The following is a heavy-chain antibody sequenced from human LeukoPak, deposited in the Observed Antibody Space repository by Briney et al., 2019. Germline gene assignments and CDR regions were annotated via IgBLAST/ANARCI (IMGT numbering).Heavy chain of an antibody. J-gene: IGHJ5*02. CDR2: IKQDGSEK. V-gene: IGHV3-7*01. CDR1: GFTLSSHW. D-gene: IGHD5-24*01. CDR3: VRGSGWLPAS. Sequence: GGSLRLSCSASGFTLSSHWMSWVRQAPGKGLEWVAIIKQDGSEKYYVDSVKGRFTISRDNAKNSLYLQMTSLTGDDTAVYYCVRGSGWLPASWGQGTLVTTSS.